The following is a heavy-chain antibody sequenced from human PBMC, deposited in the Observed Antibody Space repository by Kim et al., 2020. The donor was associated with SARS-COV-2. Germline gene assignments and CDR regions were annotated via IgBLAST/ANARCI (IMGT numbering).Heavy chain of an antibody. J-gene: IGHJ6*02. CDR3: ARPLSYQILTGSGMDV. Sequence: GGSLRLSCAASGFTFSNYSMAWVRQAPGKGLGWVSSISSGSSYIYYADSLKGRFTISRDNAKKSLYLQMNSLRAEDTAVYYCARPLSYQILTGSGMDVWGQGTTVTVSS. V-gene: IGHV3-21*01. CDR1: GFTFSNYS. D-gene: IGHD3-9*01. CDR2: ISSGSSYI.